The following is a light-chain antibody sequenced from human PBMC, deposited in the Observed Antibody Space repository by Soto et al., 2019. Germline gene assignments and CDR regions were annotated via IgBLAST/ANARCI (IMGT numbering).Light chain of an antibody. CDR2: GAS. CDR1: QSLRSSY. Sequence: PGERATLSCLASQSLRSSYLAWYQRKPGQAPRLLMFGASRRATGIPDRFNGSGSGTDFILTISRLEPEDVAVYYCQQHGTSPYTFGQGTRLEIK. V-gene: IGKV3-20*01. CDR3: QQHGTSPYT. J-gene: IGKJ5*01.